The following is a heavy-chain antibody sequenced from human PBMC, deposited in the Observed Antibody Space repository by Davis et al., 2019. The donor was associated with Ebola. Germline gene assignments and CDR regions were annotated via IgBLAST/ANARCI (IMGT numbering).Heavy chain of an antibody. V-gene: IGHV6-1*01. CDR3: ARGWLRSGLDS. CDR1: GDSVSSGG. D-gene: IGHD5-12*01. CDR2: TYYSSSKWYN. J-gene: IGHJ4*02. Sequence: PSETLSLTCAISGDSVSSGGWNWIRQSPSRGLEWLGRTYYSSSKWYNDYAVSVKSRITINPDTSKNQFSLQLNSVTPEDTAVYYCARGWLRSGLDSWGQGTLVTVSS.